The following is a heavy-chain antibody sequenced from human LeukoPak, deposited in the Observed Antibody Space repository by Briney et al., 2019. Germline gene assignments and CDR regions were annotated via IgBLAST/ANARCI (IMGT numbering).Heavy chain of an antibody. CDR1: GYTFTSYY. J-gene: IGHJ4*02. CDR3: ARDGHSSSPNLMDY. V-gene: IGHV1-46*01. Sequence: GASVKVSCNASGYTFTSYYIHWVRQAPGQGLEWMGMINPSGGSTTYAQNFQGRVTMTRDTSTNTVYMELSSLRSEDAAVYYCARDGHSSSPNLMDYWGQGTLVTVSS. CDR2: INPSGGST. D-gene: IGHD6-13*01.